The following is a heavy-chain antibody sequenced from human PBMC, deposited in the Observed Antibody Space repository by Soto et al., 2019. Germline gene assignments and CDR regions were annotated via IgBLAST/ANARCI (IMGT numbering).Heavy chain of an antibody. V-gene: IGHV3-30*18. CDR2: ISYDGSNK. Sequence: GGSLRLSCAASGFTFSSYGMHWVRQAPGKGLEWVAVISYDGSNKYYADSVKGRFTISRDNSKNTLYLQMNSLRAEDTAVYYCAKDRRAAARSDWFDPWGQGTLVTVSS. CDR1: GFTFSSYG. D-gene: IGHD6-13*01. CDR3: AKDRRAAARSDWFDP. J-gene: IGHJ5*02.